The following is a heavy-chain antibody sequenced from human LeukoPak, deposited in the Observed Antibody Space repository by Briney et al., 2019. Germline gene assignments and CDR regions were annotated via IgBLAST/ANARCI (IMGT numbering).Heavy chain of an antibody. D-gene: IGHD2-2*01. Sequence: ASVKVSCKASGYTFTGYYMHWVRQAPGQGLEWMGWINPNSGGTNYAQKFQGRVTMTRDTSISTDYMELSRLRSDDTAVYYCASRVVPAAPLLPWGQGTLVTVSS. J-gene: IGHJ5*02. CDR2: INPNSGGT. CDR3: ASRVVPAAPLLP. CDR1: GYTFTGYY. V-gene: IGHV1-2*02.